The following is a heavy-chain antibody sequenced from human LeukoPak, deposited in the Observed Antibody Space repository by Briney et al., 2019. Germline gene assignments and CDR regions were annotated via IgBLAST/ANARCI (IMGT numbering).Heavy chain of an antibody. Sequence: GESLKISCKGSGYSFTSYWIGWVRQMPGKGLEWMGIIYPGDSDTRYSPSFQCQVTISADKSISTAYLQWSSLKASDTAMYYCARLPYYDYVWGSYRYTYFDYWGQGTLVTVSS. D-gene: IGHD3-16*02. CDR3: ARLPYYDYVWGSYRYTYFDY. J-gene: IGHJ4*02. V-gene: IGHV5-51*01. CDR2: IYPGDSDT. CDR1: GYSFTSYW.